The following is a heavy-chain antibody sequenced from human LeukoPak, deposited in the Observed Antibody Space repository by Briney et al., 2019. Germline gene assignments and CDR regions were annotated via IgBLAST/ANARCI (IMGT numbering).Heavy chain of an antibody. J-gene: IGHJ4*02. Sequence: SETLSLTCIVSGYSIRSGYYWSWIRQPPGKGLEWIGEINHSGSTNYNPSLKSRVTISVDTSKNQFSLKLSSVTAADTAVYYCARLYSSSQDTGGYWGQGTLVTVSS. CDR2: INHSGST. V-gene: IGHV4-34*01. CDR1: GYSIRSGYY. CDR3: ARLYSSSQDTGGY. D-gene: IGHD6-13*01.